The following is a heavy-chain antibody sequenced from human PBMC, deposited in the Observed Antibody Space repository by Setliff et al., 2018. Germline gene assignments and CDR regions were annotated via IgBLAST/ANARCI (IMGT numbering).Heavy chain of an antibody. Sequence: ASVKVSCKASGGTFSGYAFSWVRQAPGQGLEWMGGITPIFETAHYAEKSRDRVTVTADKSTTTVHMELSSLISEDTAVYFCARDSVTLAQLERRGGWHYYGMDVWGQGTTVTVSS. D-gene: IGHD1-1*01. CDR2: ITPIFETA. V-gene: IGHV1-69*06. J-gene: IGHJ6*02. CDR1: GGTFSGYA. CDR3: ARDSVTLAQLERRGGWHYYGMDV.